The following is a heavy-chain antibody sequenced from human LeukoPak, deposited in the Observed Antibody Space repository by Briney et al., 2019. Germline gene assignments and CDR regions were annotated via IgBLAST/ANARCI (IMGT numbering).Heavy chain of an antibody. J-gene: IGHJ4*02. CDR3: ATMGYDYVWGSYRRFLNV. V-gene: IGHV1-18*01. D-gene: IGHD3-16*02. CDR2: ISAYNGNT. Sequence: ASVTVSCKASGYTFTSYGISWVRQAPGQGLEWMGWISAYNGNTNYAQKLQGRVTMTTDTSTSTAYMELRSLRSDDTAVYYCATMGYDYVWGSYRRFLNVWGQGTLVTVSS. CDR1: GYTFTSYG.